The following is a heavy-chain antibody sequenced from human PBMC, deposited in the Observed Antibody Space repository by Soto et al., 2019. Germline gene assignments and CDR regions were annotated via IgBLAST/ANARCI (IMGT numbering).Heavy chain of an antibody. V-gene: IGHV5-10-1*01. J-gene: IGHJ6*02. CDR2: IDPSDSYT. Sequence: KVSCKASGGTFSSYAISWVRQAPGQGLEWMGRIDPSDSYTNYSPSFQGHVTISADKSISTAYLQWSSLKASDTAMYYCARQDGMDVWGQGTTVTVSS. CDR1: GGTFSSYA. CDR3: ARQDGMDV.